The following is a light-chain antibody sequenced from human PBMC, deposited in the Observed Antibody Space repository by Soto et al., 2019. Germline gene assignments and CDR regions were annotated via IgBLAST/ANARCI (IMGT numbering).Light chain of an antibody. CDR3: QSYDSSLSGSGV. V-gene: IGLV1-40*01. J-gene: IGLJ1*01. CDR2: GNS. CDR1: SSNIGAGYD. Sequence: QSVLTQPPPVSGAPGQRVTISCTGSSSNIGAGYDVHWYQQLPGTAPKLLIYGNSNRPSGVPDRFSGSKSGTSASLAITGLQAEDEADYYCQSYDSSLSGSGVFGNGTKVTVL.